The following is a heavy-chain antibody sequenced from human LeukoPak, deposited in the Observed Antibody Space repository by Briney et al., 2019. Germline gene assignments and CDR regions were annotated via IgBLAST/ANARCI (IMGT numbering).Heavy chain of an antibody. CDR2: ICYSGST. J-gene: IGHJ4*02. CDR3: ARRPRYCSSTSCFIFDY. Sequence: PSETLSLTCTVSGGSVSSGGYYWSWIRQHPGKGLEWIGYICYSGSTYYNPSLKSRVTISVDTSKNQFSLKLSSVTAADTAVYYCARRPRYCSSTSCFIFDYWGQGTLVTVSS. V-gene: IGHV4-31*03. D-gene: IGHD2-2*01. CDR1: GGSVSSGGYY.